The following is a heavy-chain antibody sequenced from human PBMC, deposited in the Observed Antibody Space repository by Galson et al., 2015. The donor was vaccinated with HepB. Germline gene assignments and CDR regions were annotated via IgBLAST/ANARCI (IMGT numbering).Heavy chain of an antibody. D-gene: IGHD3-3*01. Sequence: SVKVSCKASGYTFTNNGIIWVRQAPGQGLEWVGWISAYNGNTNYAQKLEGRVTMTADTSTNTAYMELRSLRSDDTAVYYCASAFPLDKGSGADYWGQGTLVTVSS. CDR3: ASAFPLDKGSGADY. CDR1: GYTFTNNG. J-gene: IGHJ4*02. V-gene: IGHV1-18*01. CDR2: ISAYNGNT.